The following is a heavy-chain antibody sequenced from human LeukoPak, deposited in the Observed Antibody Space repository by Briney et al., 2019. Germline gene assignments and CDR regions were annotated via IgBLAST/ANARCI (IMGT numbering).Heavy chain of an antibody. V-gene: IGHV1-18*01. J-gene: IGHJ3*02. CDR3: ARIPLSLMITFGGVIVSAFDI. Sequence: ASVKVSCKASGYTFTSYGISWVRQAPGQGLEWMGWISAYSGNTNYAQKLQGRVTMTTDTSTSTAYMELRSLRSDDTAVYYCARIPLSLMITFGGVIVSAFDIWGQGTMVTVSS. CDR1: GYTFTSYG. CDR2: ISAYSGNT. D-gene: IGHD3-16*02.